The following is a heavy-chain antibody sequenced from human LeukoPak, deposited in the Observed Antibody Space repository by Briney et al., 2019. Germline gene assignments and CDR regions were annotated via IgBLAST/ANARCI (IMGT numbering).Heavy chain of an antibody. CDR1: GGSISTSSYY. J-gene: IGHJ5*02. Sequence: PSETLSLTCTVTGGSISTSSYYWAWIRLPPGKGLEWIASINYNANIYYNPSLKSRVTISVDTSKNQFSLKLSSVTAADTAVYYCARDLMVYYDFWSGYHNWFDPWGQGTLVTVSS. CDR2: INYNANI. CDR3: ARDLMVYYDFWSGYHNWFDP. V-gene: IGHV4-39*07. D-gene: IGHD3-3*01.